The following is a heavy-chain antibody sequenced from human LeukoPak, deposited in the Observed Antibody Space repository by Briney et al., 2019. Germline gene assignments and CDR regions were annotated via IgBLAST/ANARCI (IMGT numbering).Heavy chain of an antibody. J-gene: IGHJ6*02. CDR3: ARDGGWGIVVVVAGVYYGMDV. D-gene: IGHD2-15*01. V-gene: IGHV3-30-3*01. Sequence: GRSLRLSCAASGFTFSSYAMHWVRQAPGKGLEWVAVISYDGSNKYYADSVKGRFTISSDNSKNTLYLQMNSLRAEDTAVYYCARDGGWGIVVVVAGVYYGMDVWGQGTTVTVSS. CDR2: ISYDGSNK. CDR1: GFTFSSYA.